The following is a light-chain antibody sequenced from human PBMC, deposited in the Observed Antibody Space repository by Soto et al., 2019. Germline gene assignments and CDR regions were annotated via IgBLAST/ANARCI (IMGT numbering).Light chain of an antibody. Sequence: EIVMTQSPATLSVSPGERATLSCRASQSVSSNLAWYQLKPGQAPRLLIYGASIRATGIPARFSGSGSGTEFTLTISSLQSEDFAVYYCQQYNNWPPYTFGQGTKLEIK. J-gene: IGKJ2*01. V-gene: IGKV3D-15*01. CDR3: QQYNNWPPYT. CDR1: QSVSSN. CDR2: GAS.